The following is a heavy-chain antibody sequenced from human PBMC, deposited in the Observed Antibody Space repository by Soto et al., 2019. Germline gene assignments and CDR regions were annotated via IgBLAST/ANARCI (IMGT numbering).Heavy chain of an antibody. J-gene: IGHJ4*02. CDR2: IKQDGSEK. V-gene: IGHV3-7*01. CDR1: GFTFSRYW. CDR3: ARDVYDSAGGSYDTGSGDS. D-gene: IGHD3-16*01. Sequence: EGQLVESGGGLVQPGGSLRLSCAASGFTFSRYWMSWVRQAPGKGLEWVANIKQDGSEKYYVDSVKDRFTISRDNAKNAVTLQMHSLRAEDTAVYYGARDVYDSAGGSYDTGSGDSWGKGTLVTVS.